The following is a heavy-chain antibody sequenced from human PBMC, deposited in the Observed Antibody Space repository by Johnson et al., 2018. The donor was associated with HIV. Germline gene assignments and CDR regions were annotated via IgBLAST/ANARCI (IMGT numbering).Heavy chain of an antibody. J-gene: IGHJ3*01. CDR1: GFTFSSYD. V-gene: IGHV3-13*01. Sequence: VQLVESGGGLIQPGGSLRLSCAASGFTFSSYDMHWVRQTTGKGLESVSGIGTAGATYYPGSVKGRFTISRENAKNSLYLQMSNLRQDDTAVYSCYCTDHFGAGSESKGTFDAWGQGTMVTVSS. D-gene: IGHD3-10*01. CDR3: YCTDHFGAGSESKGTFDA. CDR2: IGTAGAT.